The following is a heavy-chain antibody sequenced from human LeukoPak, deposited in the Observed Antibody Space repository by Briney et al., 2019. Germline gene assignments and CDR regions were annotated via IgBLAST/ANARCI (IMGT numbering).Heavy chain of an antibody. V-gene: IGHV1-69*05. CDR3: ARDRVEYSYAHNFDY. Sequence: SVKVSCKASGGTFSSYAISWVRQAPGQGLEWMGRIIPIFGTANYAQKFQGRVTITTDESTSTAYMELSSLRSEDTAVYYCARDRVEYSYAHNFDYWGQGTLVTVSS. CDR2: IIPIFGTA. D-gene: IGHD5-18*01. J-gene: IGHJ4*02. CDR1: GGTFSSYA.